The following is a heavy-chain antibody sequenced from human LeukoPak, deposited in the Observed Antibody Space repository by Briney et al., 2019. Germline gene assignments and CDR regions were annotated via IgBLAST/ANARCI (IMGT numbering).Heavy chain of an antibody. V-gene: IGHV3-21*01. J-gene: IGHJ4*02. CDR1: GLTFNNYG. CDR3: ARESGRSADC. D-gene: IGHD3-10*01. CDR2: IGSSGGGR. Sequence: RGSLRLSCEGYGLTFNNYGMHWVRQCSGHGLEWVSGIGSSGGGRYYADSVKGRFTISRDTSKDTVYLQMDSLSVEDTAVYYCARESGRSADCWGQGTLVTVSS.